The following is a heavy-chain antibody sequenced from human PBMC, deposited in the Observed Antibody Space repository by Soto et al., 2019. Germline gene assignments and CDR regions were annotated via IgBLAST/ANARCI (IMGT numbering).Heavy chain of an antibody. D-gene: IGHD3-9*01. V-gene: IGHV1-2*04. CDR2: INPNSGGT. CDR1: GYTFTGYY. J-gene: IGHJ4*02. CDR3: ARDSSDILTGYHYYFDY. Sequence: GASVKVSCKASGYTFTGYYMHWVRQAPGQGLEWMGWINPNSGGTNYAQKFQGWVTMTRDTSISTAYMELSRLRSDDTAVYYCARDSSDILTGYHYYFDYWGQGTLVTVSS.